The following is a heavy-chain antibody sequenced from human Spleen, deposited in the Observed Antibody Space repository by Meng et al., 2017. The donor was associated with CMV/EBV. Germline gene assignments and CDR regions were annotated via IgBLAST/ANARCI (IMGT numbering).Heavy chain of an antibody. Sequence: VSGGAISSSSYYWRSVRQPPGKGLEWIGSIYYSGNTYYTPSLKSRVTMSVDTSKNQFSLNLSSVTAEDTAVYYCATPLRDLVVPSDCWGQGTLVTVSP. CDR1: GGAISSSSYY. J-gene: IGHJ4*02. CDR2: IYYSGNT. V-gene: IGHV4-39*01. D-gene: IGHD2-2*01. CDR3: ATPLRDLVVPSDC.